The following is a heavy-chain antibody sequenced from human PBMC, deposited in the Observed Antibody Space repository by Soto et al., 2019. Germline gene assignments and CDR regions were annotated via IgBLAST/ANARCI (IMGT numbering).Heavy chain of an antibody. CDR1: GDTFSFYT. D-gene: IGHD3-10*01. Sequence: QVQLVQSGAEVKKPGSSVKVSCKASGDTFSFYTINWVRQAPGLGLEWMGRVNPILSMSNYAQKFQGRVTKTADKTTSTDYMELRSLRSEDTAFYYCATSYGSGYRAFDYWGQGALVTVSS. V-gene: IGHV1-69*02. CDR2: VNPILSMS. CDR3: ATSYGSGYRAFDY. J-gene: IGHJ4*02.